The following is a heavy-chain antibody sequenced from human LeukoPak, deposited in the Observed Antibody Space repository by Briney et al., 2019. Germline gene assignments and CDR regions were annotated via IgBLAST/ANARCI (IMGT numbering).Heavy chain of an antibody. CDR2: IKLDGSEI. V-gene: IGHV3-7*05. D-gene: IGHD1-1*01. CDR1: GFTFSSYW. Sequence: GGSLRLSCAASGFTFSSYWMTWVRQAPGKGLEWVANIKLDGSEIYYVDSVKGRFTISRDNAKNSLYLQMNSLRAEDTAVYYCARDQLGISYFDYWGQGTLVTVSS. J-gene: IGHJ4*02. CDR3: ARDQLGISYFDY.